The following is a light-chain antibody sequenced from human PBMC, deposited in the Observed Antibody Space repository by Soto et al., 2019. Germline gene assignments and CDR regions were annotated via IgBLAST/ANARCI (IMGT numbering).Light chain of an antibody. CDR1: QSISSW. Sequence: DIQMTQSPSTLSASVGDRITITCRASQSISSWLAWYQQKPGKAPKLLIYKASSLESGVPSRFSGSGSGTEFTITISSLQPDDFATEYCQQYNTYWTFGQGTKVEIK. J-gene: IGKJ1*01. CDR2: KAS. V-gene: IGKV1-5*03. CDR3: QQYNTYWT.